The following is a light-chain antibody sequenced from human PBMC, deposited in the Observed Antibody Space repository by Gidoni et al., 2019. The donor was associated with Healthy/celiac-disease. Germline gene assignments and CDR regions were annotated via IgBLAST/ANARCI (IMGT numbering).Light chain of an antibody. CDR2: GAS. J-gene: IGKJ3*01. V-gene: IGKV3-15*01. CDR1: QSVNSN. CDR3: QQYHNWPLIT. Sequence: EIVMTQSPATLSVSPGERATLSCRASQSVNSNLAWYQQKPGQAPRLLIYGASTRATGIPARFSGSGSGTEFTLTISSLQSEDFAVYYCQQYHNWPLITFGPGTKVDIK.